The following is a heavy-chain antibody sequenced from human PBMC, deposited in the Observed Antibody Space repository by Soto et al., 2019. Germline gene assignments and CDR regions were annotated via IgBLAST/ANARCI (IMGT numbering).Heavy chain of an antibody. Sequence: SETLSLTCTVSGGSISSYYWSWIRQPPGKGLEWIGYIYHSGSTNYNPSLKSRVTISVHTSKNQFSLKLSSVTAADTAVYYCASSSLLEYYFDFWGQGALVTVSS. J-gene: IGHJ4*02. CDR3: ASSSLLEYYFDF. D-gene: IGHD3-3*01. CDR1: GGSISSYY. V-gene: IGHV4-59*01. CDR2: IYHSGST.